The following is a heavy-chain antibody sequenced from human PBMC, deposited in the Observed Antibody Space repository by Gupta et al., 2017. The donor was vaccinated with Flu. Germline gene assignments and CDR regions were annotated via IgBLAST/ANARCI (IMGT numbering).Heavy chain of an antibody. CDR3: ARVHYSGRLGRGVGDL. V-gene: IGHV4-30-4*01. J-gene: IGHJ4*02. Sequence: SLSSGDYYWGWVRQPPGKGLEWIGYIFYTGNDYYNPSLKSRLRISIDTSTNQFSLSLSSVTAADTALYFCARVHYSGRLGRGVGDLWGQGVLVTVSS. D-gene: IGHD3-3*01. CDR2: IFYTGND. CDR1: SLSSGDYY.